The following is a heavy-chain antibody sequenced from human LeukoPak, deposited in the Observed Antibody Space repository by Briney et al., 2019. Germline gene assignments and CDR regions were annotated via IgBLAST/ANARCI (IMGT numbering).Heavy chain of an antibody. V-gene: IGHV4-39*01. CDR1: GGSISSSSYY. J-gene: IGHJ4*02. CDR3: ARHVGRGDYFDY. D-gene: IGHD2-15*01. CDR2: IYHSGST. Sequence: SETLSLTCTVSGGSISSSSYYWGWIRQPPGKGPVWIGSIYHSGSTHHNPSLKSRVTISVDTSKNQFSLKLRSVTAADTAVYYCARHVGRGDYFDYWGQGTLVTVSS.